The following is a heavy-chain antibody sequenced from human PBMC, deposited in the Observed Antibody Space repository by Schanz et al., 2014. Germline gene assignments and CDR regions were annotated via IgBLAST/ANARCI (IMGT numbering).Heavy chain of an antibody. D-gene: IGHD2-15*01. V-gene: IGHV3-21*02. J-gene: IGHJ4*02. Sequence: EVQLVESGGGLVKPGGSLRLSCGVSGFTASSHSMNWVRQAPGKGLEWVSSISSRSSHIYYADSVKGRFTVSRDNAKNSVYLQMNGMRVDDTTADYCVGERANSGGNTYDFDHWGQGTLVTVSS. CDR1: GFTASSHS. CDR2: ISSRSSHI. CDR3: VGERANSGGNTYDFDH.